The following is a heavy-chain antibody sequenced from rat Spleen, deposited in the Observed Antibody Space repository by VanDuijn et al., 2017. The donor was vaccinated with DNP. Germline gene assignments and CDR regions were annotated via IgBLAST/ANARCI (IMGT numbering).Heavy chain of an antibody. D-gene: IGHD1-1*01. CDR2: ISYSGST. Sequence: EVQLQESGPGLVKSSQSLSLTCSVTGHSITSNYWAWIRKFPGNKMEWMGYISYSGSTGYNPSLKSRISITRDTSKNQFFLQLNSVTTEDTATYYCARWVRYFDYWGHGVMVTVSS. CDR3: ARWVRYFDY. J-gene: IGHJ2*01. CDR1: GHSITSNY. V-gene: IGHV3-1*01.